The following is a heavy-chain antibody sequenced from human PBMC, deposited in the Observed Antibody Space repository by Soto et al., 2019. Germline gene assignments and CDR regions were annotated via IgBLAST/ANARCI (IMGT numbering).Heavy chain of an antibody. J-gene: IGHJ4*02. CDR1: GFTFSSYA. V-gene: IGHV3-23*01. D-gene: IGHD1-20*01. Sequence: PGGSLRLSCAASGFTFSSYAMSWVRQAPGKGLEWVSAISGSGGSTYYADSVKGRFTISRDNSKNTLYLQMNSLRAEDTAVYYCATPGLTGPLVGYFDYWGQGTQVTVSS. CDR2: ISGSGGST. CDR3: ATPGLTGPLVGYFDY.